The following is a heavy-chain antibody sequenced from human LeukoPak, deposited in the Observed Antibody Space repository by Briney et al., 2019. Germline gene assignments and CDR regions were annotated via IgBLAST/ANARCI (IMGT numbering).Heavy chain of an antibody. Sequence: SETLSLTCTVSGGSISSSSYYWGWIRQPPGKGLEWIGYIYYSGSTNYNPSLKSRVTISVDTSKNQFSLKLSSVTAADTAVYYCAREVSGVGYYYYYYMDVWGKGTTVTISS. CDR2: IYYSGST. V-gene: IGHV4-61*01. CDR1: GGSISSSSYY. D-gene: IGHD1-26*01. CDR3: AREVSGVGYYYYYYMDV. J-gene: IGHJ6*03.